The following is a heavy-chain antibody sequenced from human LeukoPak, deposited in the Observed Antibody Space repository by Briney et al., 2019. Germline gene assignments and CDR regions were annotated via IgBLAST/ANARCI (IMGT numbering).Heavy chain of an antibody. CDR2: ISSSGNTV. V-gene: IGHV3-48*03. J-gene: IGHJ3*02. Sequence: GGSLRLSCAASGFTFSSYEMNSVRQAPGKGLEWVSYISSSGNTVYDADSVKGRFTISRDNAKNTLYLQMNSLRAEDTAVYYCARVGWSLGGHAFDIWGQGTMVTVSS. D-gene: IGHD2-15*01. CDR3: ARVGWSLGGHAFDI. CDR1: GFTFSSYE.